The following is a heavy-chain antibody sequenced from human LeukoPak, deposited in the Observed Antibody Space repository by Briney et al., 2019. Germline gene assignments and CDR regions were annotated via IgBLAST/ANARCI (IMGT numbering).Heavy chain of an antibody. CDR1: GFTFRDHY. CDR2: TRNKANSYTT. Sequence: PGGSLRLSRAASGFTFRDHYMDRVRQAPGKGPEWVGRTRNKANSYTTEYAASVKGRFTISRDDSKNSLYLQMNSLKTEDTAVYYCARGPDYFDYWGQGTLVTVSS. CDR3: ARGPDYFDY. J-gene: IGHJ4*02. V-gene: IGHV3-72*01.